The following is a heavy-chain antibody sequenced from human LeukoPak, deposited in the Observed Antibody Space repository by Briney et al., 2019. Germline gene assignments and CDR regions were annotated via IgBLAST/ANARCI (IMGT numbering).Heavy chain of an antibody. CDR1: GGTFSSYA. V-gene: IGHV1-69*05. CDR3: ARDAGYSYGPIYYYYMDV. Sequence: LRASXKVSCXXSGGTFSSYAISWVRQAPGQGLEWMGGIIPIFGTANYAQKFQGRVTITTDESTSTAYMELSSLRSEDTAVYYCARDAGYSYGPIYYYYMDVWGKGTTVTVSS. CDR2: IIPIFGTA. D-gene: IGHD5-18*01. J-gene: IGHJ6*03.